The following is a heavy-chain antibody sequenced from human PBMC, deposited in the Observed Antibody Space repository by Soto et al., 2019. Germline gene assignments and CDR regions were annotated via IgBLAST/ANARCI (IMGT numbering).Heavy chain of an antibody. CDR1: GGTFSTSA. CDR2: IMPIFATP. J-gene: IGHJ6*02. D-gene: IGHD6-25*01. Sequence: QVQLMQSGAEVKKPGSSVKVSCKASGGTFSTSAISWVRQAPGEGLEWVGGIMPIFATPDYAQKFQGRVTSSADESTATAYLELTSLTTDDPAVYYCARDKDRQPLSGNFYYILDVWGQGTAITVSS. CDR3: ARDKDRQPLSGNFYYILDV. V-gene: IGHV1-69*12.